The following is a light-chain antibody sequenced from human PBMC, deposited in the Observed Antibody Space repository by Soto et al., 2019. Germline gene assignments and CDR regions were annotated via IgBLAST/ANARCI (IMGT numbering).Light chain of an antibody. J-gene: IGKJ1*01. CDR1: QSVTSNY. V-gene: IGKV3-20*01. CDR2: AAS. Sequence: EIVFPPSPGTLSFSPGSSANLSCRASQSVTSNYLAWYQQKPGQAPRILIFAASSRATGIPDKFSGSGSGTDFTLTISRLEPDDFAVYYCQLYGSPSWTFGQGTKVDIK. CDR3: QLYGSPSWT.